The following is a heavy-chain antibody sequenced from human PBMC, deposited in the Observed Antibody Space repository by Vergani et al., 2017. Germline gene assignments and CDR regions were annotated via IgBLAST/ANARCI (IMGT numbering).Heavy chain of an antibody. CDR1: GFTFDDYA. V-gene: IGHV3-9*01. J-gene: IGHJ4*02. Sequence: EVQLVESGGGLVQPGRSLRLSCAASGFTFDDYAMHWVRQAPGKGLEWVSGISWNSGSIGYADSVKGRFTISRDNAKNSLYLQMNSLRAEDTAVYYCARDPRRIWSGYPPYYFDYWGQGTLVTVSS. CDR2: ISWNSGSI. D-gene: IGHD3-3*01. CDR3: ARDPRRIWSGYPPYYFDY.